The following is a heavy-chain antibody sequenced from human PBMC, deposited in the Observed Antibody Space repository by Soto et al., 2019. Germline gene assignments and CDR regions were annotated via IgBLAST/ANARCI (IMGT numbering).Heavy chain of an antibody. Sequence: VASVKVSCKASGYTFTSYAMHWVRQAPGQRLEWMGWINAGNGNTKYSQKFQGRVTITRDTSASTAYMELSSLRSEDAAVYYCARDHGYSYGITFDYWGQGTLVTVSS. J-gene: IGHJ4*02. CDR3: ARDHGYSYGITFDY. V-gene: IGHV1-3*01. D-gene: IGHD5-18*01. CDR1: GYTFTSYA. CDR2: INAGNGNT.